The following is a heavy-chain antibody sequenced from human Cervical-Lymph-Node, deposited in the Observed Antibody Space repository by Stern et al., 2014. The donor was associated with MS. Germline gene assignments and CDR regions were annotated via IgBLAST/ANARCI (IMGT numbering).Heavy chain of an antibody. CDR1: GYTLTTYH. CDR2: INPSGCDT. CDR3: ARALSSGLWYFDC. Sequence: QVQLVQSGAEVKKPGASVQLSCKASGYTLTTYHMHWVRQAPGQGLEWMGVINPSGCDTTYAQRFQGRVTMTRDNSTNTIYMELSSLRSEDSAMYYCARALSSGLWYFDCWGQGTLVTGSP. J-gene: IGHJ4*02. D-gene: IGHD6-19*01. V-gene: IGHV1-46*01.